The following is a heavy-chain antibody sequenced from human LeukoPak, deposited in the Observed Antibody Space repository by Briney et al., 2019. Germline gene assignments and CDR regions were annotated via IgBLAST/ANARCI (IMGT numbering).Heavy chain of an antibody. Sequence: PGGSLRLSCAASGFTFSTYSMNWVRQAPGKGLVWVSRINTDGSSTSYADSVKGRFTISRDNAKNTLYLQMNSLRAEDTAVYYCAREWDGYSSDYWGQGTLVTVSS. V-gene: IGHV3-74*01. CDR3: AREWDGYSSDY. CDR2: INTDGSST. CDR1: GFTFSTYS. D-gene: IGHD5-24*01. J-gene: IGHJ4*02.